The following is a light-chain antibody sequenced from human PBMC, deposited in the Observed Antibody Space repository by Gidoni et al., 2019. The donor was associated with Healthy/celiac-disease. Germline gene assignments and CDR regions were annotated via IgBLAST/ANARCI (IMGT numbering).Light chain of an antibody. CDR3: LQHYSYPFT. Sequence: DIQMTQSPSSLSAVGDRVTITCRASQGIRNDLGWYQQKPGKAPKRLIYAASSLQSGVPSRFSGSGSGTEFTLTISSLQPEDFATYYCLQHYSYPFTFXPXTKVEIK. CDR2: AAS. J-gene: IGKJ3*01. CDR1: QGIRND. V-gene: IGKV1-17*01.